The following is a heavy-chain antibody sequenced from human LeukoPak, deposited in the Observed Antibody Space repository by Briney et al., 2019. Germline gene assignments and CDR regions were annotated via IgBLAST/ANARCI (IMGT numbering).Heavy chain of an antibody. Sequence: GESLKISCKGSGYSFTSYWIGWVRQMPGKGLEWMGIIYPGDSDTRYCPSFQGQVTISADKSISTAYLQWSSLKASDTAMYYCARTNEYYYDSSRYYFDYWGQGTLVTVSS. CDR1: GYSFTSYW. D-gene: IGHD3-22*01. CDR3: ARTNEYYYDSSRYYFDY. J-gene: IGHJ4*02. CDR2: IYPGDSDT. V-gene: IGHV5-51*01.